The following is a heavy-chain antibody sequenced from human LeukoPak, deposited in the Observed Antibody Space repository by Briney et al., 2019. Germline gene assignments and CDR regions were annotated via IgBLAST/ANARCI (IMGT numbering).Heavy chain of an antibody. CDR3: ASHRETYYDFWSSGD. D-gene: IGHD3-3*01. V-gene: IGHV3-11*04. Sequence: GGSLRLSCAASGFTFSDYYMSWIRQAPGKGLEWVSYISSSGSTIYYADSAKGRFTISRDNAKNSLYLQMNSLRAEDTAVYYCASHRETYYDFWSSGDWGQGTLVTVSS. CDR2: ISSSGSTI. CDR1: GFTFSDYY. J-gene: IGHJ4*02.